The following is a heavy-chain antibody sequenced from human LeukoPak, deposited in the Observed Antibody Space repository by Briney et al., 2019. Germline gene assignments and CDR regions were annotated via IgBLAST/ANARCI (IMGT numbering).Heavy chain of an antibody. D-gene: IGHD3-16*02. CDR1: GGSISSGSYY. Sequence: PSQTLSLTCTVSGGSISSGSYYWSWIRQPAGKGLEWIGRIYTSGSTNYNPSLKSRVTISVDTSKNQFSLKLSSVTAADTAVYYCAREAYDYVWGGYRPYYFDYWGQGTLVTVSS. V-gene: IGHV4-61*02. CDR2: IYTSGST. CDR3: AREAYDYVWGGYRPYYFDY. J-gene: IGHJ4*02.